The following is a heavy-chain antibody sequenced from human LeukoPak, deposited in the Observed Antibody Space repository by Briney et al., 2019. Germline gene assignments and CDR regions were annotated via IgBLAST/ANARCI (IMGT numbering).Heavy chain of an antibody. CDR1: GFAFSAYG. V-gene: IGHV3-30*02. CDR2: IRHDGSSQ. Sequence: GGSLRLSCAASGFAFSAYGMHWVRQAPGKGLEWLSFIRHDGSSQYYVDSVKGRFTISKDNSKSTLSLQMNSLRAEDTAVYYCATTGPPPYISGWSSATVYYFESWGQGTLVTVSS. D-gene: IGHD6-19*01. J-gene: IGHJ4*02. CDR3: ATTGPPPYISGWSSATVYYFES.